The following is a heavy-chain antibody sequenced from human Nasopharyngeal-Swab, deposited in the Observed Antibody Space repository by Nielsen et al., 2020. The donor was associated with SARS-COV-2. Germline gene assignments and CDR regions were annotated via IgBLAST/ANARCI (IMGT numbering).Heavy chain of an antibody. CDR2: IYYSGST. J-gene: IGHJ5*02. V-gene: IGHV4-39*01. CDR3: ARYSLWLPVNWFDP. D-gene: IGHD5-18*01. Sequence: WIRQPPGKGLEWIGSIYYSGSTYYNPSLKSRVTISVDTSKNQFSLKLSSVTAADTAVYYCARYSLWLPVNWFDPWGQGTPVTVSS.